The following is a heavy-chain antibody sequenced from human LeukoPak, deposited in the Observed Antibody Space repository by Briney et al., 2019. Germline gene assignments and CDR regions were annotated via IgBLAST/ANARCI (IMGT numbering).Heavy chain of an antibody. CDR3: ARDDTYYYDSSGYFPLFDY. CDR2: INAGNGNT. V-gene: IGHV1-3*01. CDR1: GYTFTSYA. D-gene: IGHD3-22*01. J-gene: IGHJ4*02. Sequence: GASVKVSCKASGYTFTSYAMHWVRQAPGQRLEWMGWINAGNGNTKYSQKFQGRVTITRDTSASTAYMELSSLRSEDTAVYYCARDDTYYYDSSGYFPLFDYWGQGTLVTVSS.